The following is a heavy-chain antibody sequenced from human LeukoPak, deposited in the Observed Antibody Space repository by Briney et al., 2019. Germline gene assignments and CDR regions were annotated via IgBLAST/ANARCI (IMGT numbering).Heavy chain of an antibody. CDR2: INPNTAGT. V-gene: IGHV1-2*02. J-gene: IGHJ4*02. D-gene: IGHD4-23*01. Sequence: GASVKVSCKASGYTFTDYYTHWVRQAPGQGLERMGWINPNTAGTNYAQKFQGRVTMTRDTSISTAYMELSRLRSDDTAVYYCARSSGLYGGNSAFDCWGQGPLVTVSS. CDR3: ARSSGLYGGNSAFDC. CDR1: GYTFTDYY.